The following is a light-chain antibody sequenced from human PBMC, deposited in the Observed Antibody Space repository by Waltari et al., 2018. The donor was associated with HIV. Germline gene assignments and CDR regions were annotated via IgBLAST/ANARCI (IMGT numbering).Light chain of an antibody. CDR2: EHN. CDR1: SGSIASNY. V-gene: IGLV6-57*02. CDR3: QSYDSITWV. Sequence: FMLTQPHSVSQSPGKTVTLSCTGSSGSIASNYVPRYQQRPGSAPTTVIYEHNQRPSGVPDRFSGSIDSSSNSASLTSSGLKTEDEADYYCQSYDSITWVFGGGTKLTVL. J-gene: IGLJ3*02.